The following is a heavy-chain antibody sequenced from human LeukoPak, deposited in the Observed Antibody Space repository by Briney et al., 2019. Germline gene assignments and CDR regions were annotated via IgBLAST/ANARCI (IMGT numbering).Heavy chain of an antibody. J-gene: IGHJ6*03. CDR1: GGSFSDCF. CDR2: INPSGST. D-gene: IGHD5-18*01. V-gene: IGHV4-34*01. CDR3: VRVGYRYVINDWSRTGLGAYPTKYYYHMDV. Sequence: SETLSLTCAVYGGSFSDCFWGWIRQPPGKGLEWIGEINPSGSTNYSPSLKSRVTTSVDTSKNQFSLKLSSVAAADTAVYFCVRVGYRYVINDWSRTGLGAYPTKYYYHMDVWDKGATVTVSS.